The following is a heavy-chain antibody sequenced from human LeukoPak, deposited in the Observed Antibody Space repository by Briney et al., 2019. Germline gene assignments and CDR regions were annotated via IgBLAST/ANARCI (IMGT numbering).Heavy chain of an antibody. Sequence: SVKVSCKASGGTFSSYAISWVRQAPGQGLEWMGGIIPIFGTANYAQKFQGRVTITTDESTSTAYMELSSLRSEDTAVYYCARPAAIGPPDWYFDLWGRGTLVTVSS. V-gene: IGHV1-69*05. J-gene: IGHJ2*01. CDR1: GGTFSSYA. D-gene: IGHD6-25*01. CDR2: IIPIFGTA. CDR3: ARPAAIGPPDWYFDL.